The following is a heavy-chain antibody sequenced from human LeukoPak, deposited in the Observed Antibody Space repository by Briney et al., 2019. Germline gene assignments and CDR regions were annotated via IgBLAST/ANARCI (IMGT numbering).Heavy chain of an antibody. CDR1: GFTFSSYS. CDR3: ARERLTIFGGGYVDY. D-gene: IGHD3-3*01. Sequence: TPGGSLRLSCAASGFTFSSYSMNWVRQAPGKGLEWVSSISSSSSYIYYADSVKGRFTISRDNAKNSLYLQMNSLRAEDTAVYYCARERLTIFGGGYVDYWGQGTLVTVSS. CDR2: ISSSSSYI. J-gene: IGHJ4*02. V-gene: IGHV3-21*01.